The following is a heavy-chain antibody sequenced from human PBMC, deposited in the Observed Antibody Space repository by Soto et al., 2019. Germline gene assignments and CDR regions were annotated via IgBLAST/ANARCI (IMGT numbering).Heavy chain of an antibody. D-gene: IGHD2-15*01. J-gene: IGHJ4*02. CDR3: ARGCSGGSCYSGDY. CDR1: GYTLTELS. V-gene: IGHV1-24*01. Sequence: ASVKVSCKVSGYTLTELSMHWVRQAPGKGLGWMGGFDPEDGETIYAQRFQGRVTMTEDTSTDTAYMELRSLRSDDTAVYYCARGCSGGSCYSGDYCGQGTLVTVSS. CDR2: FDPEDGET.